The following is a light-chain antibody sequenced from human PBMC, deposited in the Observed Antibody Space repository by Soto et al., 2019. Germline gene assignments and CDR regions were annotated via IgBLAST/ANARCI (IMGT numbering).Light chain of an antibody. Sequence: DVVMTQTPLSLSVAPGQPASISCQSSQSLLHITGETFLFWYLXKPGQSPQLXIYEVSTRVSGVPDRFSGSGSGTDFTLEISRVETDDVGIYYCMQSTQLPPTFGQGTRLEIK. CDR1: QSLLHITGETF. J-gene: IGKJ5*01. CDR3: MQSTQLPPT. CDR2: EVS. V-gene: IGKV2D-29*02.